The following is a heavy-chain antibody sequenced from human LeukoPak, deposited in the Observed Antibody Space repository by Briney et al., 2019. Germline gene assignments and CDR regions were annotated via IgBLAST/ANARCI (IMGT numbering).Heavy chain of an antibody. V-gene: IGHV3-23*01. CDR2: VSGSGDRM. Sequence: SGGSLRLSCAASGFTSSSYALNWVRQAPGKGLEWVATVSGSGDRMYHADSVKGRFTISRDNSKNTLFLQMNSLRAEDTAVYYCAKDGGLWVSAHWGDSWGRGTLVTVSS. CDR1: GFTSSSYA. J-gene: IGHJ4*02. D-gene: IGHD7-27*01. CDR3: AKDGGLWVSAHWGDS.